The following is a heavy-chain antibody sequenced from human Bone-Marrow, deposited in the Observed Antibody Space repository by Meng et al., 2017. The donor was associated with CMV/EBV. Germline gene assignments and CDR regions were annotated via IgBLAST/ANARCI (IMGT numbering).Heavy chain of an antibody. V-gene: IGHV3-21*01. D-gene: IGHD2-15*01. J-gene: IGHJ4*02. CDR1: GFTFSSYS. CDR2: ISSSSSYI. Sequence: ETLSLTCAASGFTFSSYSMNWVRQAPGKGLEWVSSISSSSSYIYYADSVKGRFTISRDNAKNSLYLQMNSLRAEDTAVYYCARGAPVARPDYWGQGTLVTVSS. CDR3: ARGAPVARPDY.